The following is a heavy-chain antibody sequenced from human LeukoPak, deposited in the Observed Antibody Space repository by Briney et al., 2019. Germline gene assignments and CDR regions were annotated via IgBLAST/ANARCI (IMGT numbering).Heavy chain of an antibody. V-gene: IGHV1-69*06. CDR2: IIPIFGTA. CDR1: GGTFSSYA. D-gene: IGHD5-12*01. Sequence: GASVKVSCKASGGTFSSYAISWVRQAPGQGLEWMGGIIPIFGTANYAQKFQGRVTITADKSTNTAYMELSRLRSDDTAVYYCAKDRAVATIGGIDYWGQGTLVTVSS. J-gene: IGHJ4*02. CDR3: AKDRAVATIGGIDY.